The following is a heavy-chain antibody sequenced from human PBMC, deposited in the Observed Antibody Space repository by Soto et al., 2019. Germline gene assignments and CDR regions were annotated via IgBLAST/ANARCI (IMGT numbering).Heavy chain of an antibody. J-gene: IGHJ4*02. D-gene: IGHD6-19*01. CDR2: ISYDGSNK. CDR1: GFTFSSYG. Sequence: QVQLVESGGGVVQPGRSLRLSCAASGFTFSSYGMHWVRQAPGKGLEWVAVISYDGSNKYYADSVKGRFTISRDNTKNTLDLETNRLRAGDTAVYYCAKPPGGWYPRFEYWGQGTLVTVSS. V-gene: IGHV3-30*18. CDR3: AKPPGGWYPRFEY.